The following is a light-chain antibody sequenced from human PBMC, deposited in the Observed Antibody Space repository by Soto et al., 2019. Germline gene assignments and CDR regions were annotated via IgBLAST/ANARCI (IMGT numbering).Light chain of an antibody. J-gene: IGLJ1*01. CDR3: CSYARSCPHYV. V-gene: IGLV2-11*01. CDR1: SGDVGGYDY. CDR2: DVS. Sequence: QSALTQPRSVSGSPGQSITISCTGASGDVGGYDYVSWYQQHPGKAPKLMIYDVSKRPSGVPDRFSGSKSGNTASLTISGLQAEEEADYYCCSYARSCPHYVFGTGTKLTVL.